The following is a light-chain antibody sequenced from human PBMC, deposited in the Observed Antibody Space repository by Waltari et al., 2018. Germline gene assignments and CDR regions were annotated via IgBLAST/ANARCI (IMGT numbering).Light chain of an antibody. CDR3: ATWDDKLNGVL. CDR1: SSNIGVTA. CDR2: SNY. V-gene: IGLV1-44*01. J-gene: IGLJ3*02. Sequence: QSALTQRPSLSGTPGQGVTISCSAASSNIGVTAVHCYQQFPGTAPKLLIYSNYRRPSGVPERFSGSKSGISASLAISGLQSEDEADYYCATWDDKLNGVLFGGGTKLTVL.